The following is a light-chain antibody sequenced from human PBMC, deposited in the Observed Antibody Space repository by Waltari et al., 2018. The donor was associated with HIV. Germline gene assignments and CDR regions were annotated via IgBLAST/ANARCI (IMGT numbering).Light chain of an antibody. Sequence: DIQLTQSPSSLSTSVGDRVTITCRASQSVSTFLNWYQQKPGKAPELLIYVASNLQSGVPSRFSGTGSGTDFTLTISSLHPEDSAIYFCQQSFNNPRTFGQGTKVEIK. CDR3: QQSFNNPRT. V-gene: IGKV1-39*01. CDR1: QSVSTF. CDR2: VAS. J-gene: IGKJ1*01.